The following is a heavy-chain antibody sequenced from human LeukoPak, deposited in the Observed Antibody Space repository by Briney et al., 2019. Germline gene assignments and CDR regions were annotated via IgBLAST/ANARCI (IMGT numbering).Heavy chain of an antibody. CDR2: IHYSGST. CDR1: GGSISSGDYY. J-gene: IGHJ6*02. D-gene: IGHD4-11*01. Sequence: SQTLSLTCTVSGGSISSGDYYWSWIRQPPGKGLEWIGYIHYSGSTYYNPSLKSRVTISVDTSKNQFSLKLSSVTAADTAVYYCARCNHDYSNYGPSGYYYGMDVWGQGTTVTVSS. CDR3: ARCNHDYSNYGPSGYYYGMDV. V-gene: IGHV4-30-4*01.